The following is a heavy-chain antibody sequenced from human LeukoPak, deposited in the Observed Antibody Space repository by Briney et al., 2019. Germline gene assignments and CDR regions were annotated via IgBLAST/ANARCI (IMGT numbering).Heavy chain of an antibody. CDR2: IYYSGDT. D-gene: IGHD6-13*01. CDR3: ACSIAAAGAPVDY. CDR1: GGSISNGDHY. Sequence: SETLSLTCTVSGGSISNGDHYWSWIRQHPGKGLEWIGYIYYSGDTHYNPSLKSRVTISVDTSKNQFSLKLSSVTAADTAVYYCACSIAAAGAPVDYWGQGTLVTVSS. J-gene: IGHJ4*02. V-gene: IGHV4-61*08.